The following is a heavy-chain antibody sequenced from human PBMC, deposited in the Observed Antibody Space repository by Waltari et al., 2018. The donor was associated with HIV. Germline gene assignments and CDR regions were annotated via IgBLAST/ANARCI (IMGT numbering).Heavy chain of an antibody. D-gene: IGHD2-15*01. Sequence: EVQLVESGGGLVQPGGSLRLSCAASGFTFSSYSMNWVRQAPGKGLDWVSYISSTSNTIYYADCVKCRFTVSRDNAKNSLSLQMNNLRAEDTAVYFCAKEVVALPHYYYYGLDVWGQGTTVTVSS. J-gene: IGHJ6*02. CDR2: ISSTSNTI. V-gene: IGHV3-48*04. CDR1: GFTFSSYS. CDR3: AKEVVALPHYYYYGLDV.